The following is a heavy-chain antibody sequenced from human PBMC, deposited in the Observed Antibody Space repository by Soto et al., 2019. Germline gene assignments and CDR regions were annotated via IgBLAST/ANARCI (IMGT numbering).Heavy chain of an antibody. CDR3: ASGASNTSYWYFDL. CDR2: ISYDGSNK. J-gene: IGHJ2*01. V-gene: IGHV3-30-3*01. Sequence: QVQLVESGGGVVQPGRSLRLSCAASGFTFSSYAMHWVRQAPGKGLEWVAVISYDGSNKYYADSVKGRFTISRDNSKNPLYLQMTSLRAEDTAVYYCASGASNTSYWYFDLWGRGTLVTVSS. D-gene: IGHD3-16*01. CDR1: GFTFSSYA.